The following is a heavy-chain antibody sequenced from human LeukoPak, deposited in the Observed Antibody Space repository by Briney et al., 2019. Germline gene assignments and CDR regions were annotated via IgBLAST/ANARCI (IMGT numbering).Heavy chain of an antibody. V-gene: IGHV3-66*01. CDR3: ARGPHSTSLDY. J-gene: IGHJ4*02. D-gene: IGHD2-2*01. Sequence: GGSLRLSCAASGFTVSSNYMSWVRQAPGKGLEWVSVIYSGGSTYYADSVKGRFTISRDNSKNTLYLQMNSLRAEDTAVYYCARGPHSTSLDYWGQGTLVTVSS. CDR2: IYSGGST. CDR1: GFTVSSNY.